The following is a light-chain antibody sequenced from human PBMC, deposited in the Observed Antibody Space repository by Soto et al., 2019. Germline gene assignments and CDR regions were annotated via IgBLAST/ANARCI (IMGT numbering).Light chain of an antibody. CDR2: GAS. V-gene: IGKV1-39*01. CDR1: QSINKY. J-gene: IGKJ3*01. CDR3: QQTYRTPFT. Sequence: DIQMTQSPSSLSASVGDRVTITCRASQSINKYINWYQQKPGKAPNLLINGASSLQSGVPSRFSGSGSGTDFTITISNRQPEDFATYYCQQTYRTPFTFGPGTKVDIK.